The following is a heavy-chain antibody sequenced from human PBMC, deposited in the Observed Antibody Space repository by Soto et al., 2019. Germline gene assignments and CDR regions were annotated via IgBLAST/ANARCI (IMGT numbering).Heavy chain of an antibody. CDR1: GFTFSSYG. V-gene: IGHV3-23*01. Sequence: GGSLRLSCAASGFTFSSYGMHWVRQAPGKGLEWVATISRSDRTTYCADSVKGRFTISRDNSKNTPFLQMNSLRPEDAAVPSATISLFDYWGQGTLVTVSS. CDR3: TISLFDY. CDR2: ISRSDRTT. J-gene: IGHJ4*02. D-gene: IGHD2-15*01.